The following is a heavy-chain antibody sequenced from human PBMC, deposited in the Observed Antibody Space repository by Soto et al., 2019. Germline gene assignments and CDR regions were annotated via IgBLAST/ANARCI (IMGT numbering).Heavy chain of an antibody. CDR1: GFSLNNRAVG. D-gene: IGHD2-15*01. J-gene: IGHJ3*02. V-gene: IGHV2-5*01. Sequence: QITLKESGATLVKPTQTLTLTCTFSGFSLNNRAVGVGWIRQAPGKDLEWLALMNLNDDERYSPSLKDSLTITKDPPKNHVVLTMTHIGPVDTATYYCEHSHDLGGFDMWGQGTAVTVPS. CDR3: EHSHDLGGFDM. CDR2: MNLNDDE.